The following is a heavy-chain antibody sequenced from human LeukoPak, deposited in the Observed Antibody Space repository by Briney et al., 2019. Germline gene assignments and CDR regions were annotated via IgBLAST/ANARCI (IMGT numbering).Heavy chain of an antibody. CDR3: AKWGASGPYFDY. CDR2: VYGGGNT. V-gene: IGHV3-53*01. D-gene: IGHD4/OR15-4a*01. J-gene: IGHJ4*02. CDR1: GFTVGNNR. Sequence: GGSLRLSCAASGFTVGNNRMSWVRQAPGKGLEWVSTVYGGGNTAYADSVKGRFTISRDNSKNTLYLQMNSLRAEDTAVYYCAKWGASGPYFDYWGQGTLVTASS.